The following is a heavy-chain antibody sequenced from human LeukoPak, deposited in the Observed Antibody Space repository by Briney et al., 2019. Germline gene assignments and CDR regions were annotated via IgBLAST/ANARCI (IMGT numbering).Heavy chain of an antibody. J-gene: IGHJ4*02. CDR2: IRSKANSYAT. Sequence: GGSLRLSCAASGVTFSGSAMHWVRQASGKGLEWVGRIRSKANSYATAYAASVKGRFTISRDDSKNTAYLQMNSLKTEDTAVYYCTTPTGYSSSWYQDWGQGTLVTVSS. CDR3: TTPTGYSSSWYQD. CDR1: GVTFSGSA. D-gene: IGHD6-13*01. V-gene: IGHV3-73*01.